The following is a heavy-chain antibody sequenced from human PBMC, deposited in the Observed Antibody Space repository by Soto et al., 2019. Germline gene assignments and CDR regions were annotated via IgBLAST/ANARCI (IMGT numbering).Heavy chain of an antibody. CDR3: AREGFWSGYYTGILHYYYGIDV. Sequence: KPSETLSLTCTVSGGSISSYYWSWIRQPPGKGLEWIGYIYYSGSTNCNPSLKSRVTISVDTSKNQFSLKLSSVTAADTAVYYCAREGFWSGYYTGILHYYYGIDVWGQGTTVTVSS. D-gene: IGHD3-3*01. CDR2: IYYSGST. J-gene: IGHJ6*02. CDR1: GGSISSYY. V-gene: IGHV4-59*01.